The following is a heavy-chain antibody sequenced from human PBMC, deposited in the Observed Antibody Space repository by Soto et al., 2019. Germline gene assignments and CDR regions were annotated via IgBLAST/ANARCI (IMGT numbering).Heavy chain of an antibody. V-gene: IGHV3-33*01. J-gene: IGHJ4*02. D-gene: IGHD3-10*01. CDR1: GFTFSSYG. Sequence: QVQLVESGGGVVQPGRSLRLSCAASGFTFSSYGMHWVRQAPGKGLEWVAVIWYDGSNKYYADSVKGRFTIFRDNSKNTLYLQMNSLRAEDTAVYYCAREVEVTMVRGALDYWGQGTLVTVSS. CDR3: AREVEVTMVRGALDY. CDR2: IWYDGSNK.